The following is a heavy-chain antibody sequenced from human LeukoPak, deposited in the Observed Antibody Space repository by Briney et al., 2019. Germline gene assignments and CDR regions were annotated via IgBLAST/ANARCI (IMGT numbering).Heavy chain of an antibody. CDR3: ASHVGSGSYYTDY. Sequence: SETLSLTCVVSGGSISGYYWSWIRQPPGKGLEWIGEINHSGSTNYNPSLKSRVTISVDTSKNQFSLKLSSVTAADTAVYYYASHVGSGSYYTDYWGQGTLVTVSS. CDR1: GGSISGYY. V-gene: IGHV4-34*01. J-gene: IGHJ4*02. D-gene: IGHD3-10*01. CDR2: INHSGST.